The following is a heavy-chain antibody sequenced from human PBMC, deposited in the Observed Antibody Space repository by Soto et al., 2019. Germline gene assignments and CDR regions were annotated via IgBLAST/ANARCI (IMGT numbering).Heavy chain of an antibody. CDR3: ARGGEYNWKYAFDI. CDR2: IWYDGSNK. V-gene: IGHV3-33*01. Sequence: QEHLVESGGGVVQPGRSLRLSCVASGFIFSGFDMHWVRQAPGKGLEWVSHIWYDGSNKYYADSVKGRFTSSRDNSKNTLYLQMNSLRAEDTAVYFCARGGEYNWKYAFDIWVQGTMVAVSS. CDR1: GFIFSGFD. D-gene: IGHD1-7*01. J-gene: IGHJ3*02.